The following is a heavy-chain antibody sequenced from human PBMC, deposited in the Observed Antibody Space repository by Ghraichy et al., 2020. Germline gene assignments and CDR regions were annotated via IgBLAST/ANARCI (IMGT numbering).Heavy chain of an antibody. V-gene: IGHV4-30-2*01. CDR1: GGSISSGGYS. Sequence: SQTLSLTCAVSGGSISSGGYSWSWIRQPPGKGLEWIGYIYHSGSTYYNPSLKSRVTISVDRSKNQFSLKLSSVTAADTAVYYCGASSGYSEYFQHWGQGTLVTVSS. CDR2: IYHSGST. J-gene: IGHJ1*01. D-gene: IGHD3-22*01. CDR3: GASSGYSEYFQH.